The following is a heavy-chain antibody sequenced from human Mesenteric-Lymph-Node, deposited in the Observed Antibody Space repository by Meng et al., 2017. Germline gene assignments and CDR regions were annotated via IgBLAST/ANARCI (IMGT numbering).Heavy chain of an antibody. D-gene: IGHD6-13*01. CDR2: INTDTGKP. CDR3: ARDRGSSGWSNWFDP. J-gene: IGHJ5*02. V-gene: IGHV7-4-1*02. CDR1: GYTFSRYS. Sequence: QVQLVQSGSGLKKPGASVKVSCEAFGYTFSRYSMHWVRQAPGQGLEWMGWINTDTGKPTYAQGFTGRFVFSLDTSVRAAYLQISSLKAEDTAVYYCARDRGSSGWSNWFDPWGQGTLVTVSS.